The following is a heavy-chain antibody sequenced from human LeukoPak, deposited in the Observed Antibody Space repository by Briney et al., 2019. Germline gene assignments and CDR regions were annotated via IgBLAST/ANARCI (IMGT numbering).Heavy chain of an antibody. V-gene: IGHV4-34*01. D-gene: IGHD3-10*01. J-gene: IGHJ6*02. CDR2: INHSGRT. CDR3: ARKMETMVRGVIPGSYYYYYYGMDV. Sequence: SETLSLTCADYGGSFSGYYWSWIRQPPGKGMEWIGEINHSGRTNYSRSLKSRVTISVDTSKNQFSLKLSSVTAADTAVYYCARKMETMVRGVIPGSYYYYYYGMDVWGQGTTVTVSS. CDR1: GGSFSGYY.